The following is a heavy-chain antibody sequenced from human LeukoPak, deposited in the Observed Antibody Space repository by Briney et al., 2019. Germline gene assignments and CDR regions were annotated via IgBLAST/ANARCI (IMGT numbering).Heavy chain of an antibody. Sequence: ASVKVSCKASGYTFTSYYMHWVRQAPGQGLEGMGIINPSGGSTSYAQKFQGRVTMTRDMSTSTVYMELSRLRSDDTAVYYCARDSTMVRGVTHYFDYWGQGTLVTVSS. CDR1: GYTFTSYY. CDR2: INPSGGST. CDR3: ARDSTMVRGVTHYFDY. J-gene: IGHJ4*02. D-gene: IGHD3-10*01. V-gene: IGHV1-46*01.